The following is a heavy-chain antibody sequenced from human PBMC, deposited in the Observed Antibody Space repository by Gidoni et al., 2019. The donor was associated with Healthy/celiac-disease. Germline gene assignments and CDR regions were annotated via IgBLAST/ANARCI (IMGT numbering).Heavy chain of an antibody. CDR2: IYSGGST. J-gene: IGHJ6*02. CDR1: VFTVSSNY. D-gene: IGHD5-18*01. CDR3: ARDLQLLYGMDV. Sequence: EVQLVESGGGLVQPGGSLRLSCAASVFTVSSNYMSWVRQAPGKGLEWVSVIYSGGSTYYADSVKGRFTISRDNSKNTLYLQMNSLRAEDTAVYYCARDLQLLYGMDVWGQGTTVTVSS. V-gene: IGHV3-66*02.